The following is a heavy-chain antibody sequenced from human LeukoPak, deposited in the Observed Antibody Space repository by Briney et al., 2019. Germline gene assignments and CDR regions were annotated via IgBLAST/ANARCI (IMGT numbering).Heavy chain of an antibody. CDR1: GGSISNYH. CDR3: ARRDISSGWSFDY. V-gene: IGHV4-4*07. CDR2: IHTSGST. Sequence: KTSETLSLTCTVSGGSISNYHWSWIRQPAGKGLEWIGQIHTSGSTNYNPPLKSRVTVSIDTTEGQVSLTIRSVTAADTAFYYCARRDISSGWSFDYWGQGTLVTVSS. D-gene: IGHD6-19*01. J-gene: IGHJ4*02.